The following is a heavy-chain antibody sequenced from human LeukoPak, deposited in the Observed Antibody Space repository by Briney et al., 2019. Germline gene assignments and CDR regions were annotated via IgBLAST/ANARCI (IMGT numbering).Heavy chain of an antibody. V-gene: IGHV3-74*01. CDR2: INSDGSST. J-gene: IGHJ4*02. CDR3: ARGRLGELSPFDS. Sequence: GSLRLSCAASGFSFSNYWVHWVRQGPGKGLVWVSRINSDGSSTSYADSVKGRFTISRDNAKNALYLQMNSLRAEDTAVYYCARGRLGELSPFDSWGQGTLVTVSS. D-gene: IGHD3-16*02. CDR1: GFSFSNYW.